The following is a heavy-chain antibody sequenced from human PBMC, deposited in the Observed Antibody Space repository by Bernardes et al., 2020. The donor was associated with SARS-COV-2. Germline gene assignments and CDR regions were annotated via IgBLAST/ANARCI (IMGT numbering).Heavy chain of an antibody. CDR1: GFTLSDDH. J-gene: IGHJ4*02. Sequence: GGSLRLSCVVSGFTLSDDHINWIRQAPGKGLEWVSSISSSSSYIYYADSVKGRFTISRDNAKNSLYLQMNSLRAEDTAVYYCARGGYQPLLNRANYWGQGTLVTVSS. CDR2: ISSSSSYI. CDR3: ARGGYQPLLNRANY. D-gene: IGHD2-2*01. V-gene: IGHV3-21*01.